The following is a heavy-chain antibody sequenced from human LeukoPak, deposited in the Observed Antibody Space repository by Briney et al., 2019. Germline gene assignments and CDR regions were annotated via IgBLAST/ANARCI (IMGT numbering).Heavy chain of an antibody. V-gene: IGHV4-38-2*02. Sequence: PSETLSLTCTVSGYSISSGYYWGWIRPPPGKGLEWIGSIYHSGSTYYNPSLKSRVTISVDTSKNQFSLKLNSVTAADTAFYYCARGGYDFWSGSSFDYWGQGTLVTVSS. J-gene: IGHJ4*02. CDR2: IYHSGST. D-gene: IGHD3-3*01. CDR1: GYSISSGYY. CDR3: ARGGYDFWSGSSFDY.